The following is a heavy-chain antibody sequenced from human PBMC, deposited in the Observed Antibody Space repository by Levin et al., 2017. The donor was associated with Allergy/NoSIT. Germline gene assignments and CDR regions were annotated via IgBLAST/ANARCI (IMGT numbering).Heavy chain of an antibody. CDR1: GFTFDDYA. CDR2: ISWNSGSI. J-gene: IGHJ4*02. V-gene: IGHV3-9*01. Sequence: LSLTCAASGFTFDDYAMHWVRQAPGKGLEWVSGISWNSGSIGYADSVKGRFTISRDNAKNSLYLQMNSLRAEDTALYYCAKGDPSTNYYFDYWGQGTLVTVSS. CDR3: AKGDPSTNYYFDY. D-gene: IGHD5-24*01.